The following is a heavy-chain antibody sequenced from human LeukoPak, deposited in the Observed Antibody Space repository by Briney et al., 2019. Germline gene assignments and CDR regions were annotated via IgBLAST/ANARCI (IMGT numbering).Heavy chain of an antibody. D-gene: IGHD6-13*01. Sequence: SQTLSLTCAISGDSVSNNSAAWSWIRQSPSRGLEWLGRTSYRSKWYNDYALSVKSRITINPDTSKNQFSLQLNSVTPEDTAVYYCARGSYSSSWYEHYFDYWGQGTLVTVSS. CDR2: TSYRSKWYN. CDR1: GDSVSNNSAA. CDR3: ARGSYSSSWYEHYFDY. J-gene: IGHJ4*02. V-gene: IGHV6-1*01.